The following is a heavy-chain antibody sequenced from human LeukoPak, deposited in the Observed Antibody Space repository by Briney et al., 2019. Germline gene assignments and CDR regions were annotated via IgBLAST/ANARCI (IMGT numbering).Heavy chain of an antibody. D-gene: IGHD1-26*01. CDR3: ASHPSGSYSYYFDY. CDR2: IYYSGST. V-gene: IGHV4-39*01. CDR1: GGSISSSSYY. Sequence: PSETLSLTCTVSGGSISSSSYYWGWIRQPPWKGLEWIGSIYYSGSTYYNPSLKSRVTISVDTSKNQFSLKLSSVTAADTAVYYCASHPSGSYSYYFDYWGQGTLVTVSS. J-gene: IGHJ4*02.